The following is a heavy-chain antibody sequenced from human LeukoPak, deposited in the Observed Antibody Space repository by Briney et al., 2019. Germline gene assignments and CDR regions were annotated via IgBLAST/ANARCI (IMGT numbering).Heavy chain of an antibody. CDR2: IYYSGST. D-gene: IGHD2-2*01. CDR3: VRLPYCSSTSCQQGYYGMDV. V-gene: IGHV4-39*01. CDR1: GGFISSSTYY. J-gene: IGHJ6*02. Sequence: SETLSLTCTVSGGFISSSTYYWGWIRQPPGKGLEWIGSIYYSGSTYYDPSLKSRVTISADTSKNQFSLKLSSVTAADSAVYYCVRLPYCSSTSCQQGYYGMDVWGQGTTVTVSS.